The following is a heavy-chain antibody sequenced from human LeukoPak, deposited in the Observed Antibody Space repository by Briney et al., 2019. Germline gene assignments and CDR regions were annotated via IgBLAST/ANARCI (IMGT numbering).Heavy chain of an antibody. CDR1: GYTFTSYY. J-gene: IGHJ4*02. CDR2: INPNSGGT. D-gene: IGHD3-10*01. CDR3: ARGVLLWFGELSPNDYFDY. V-gene: IGHV1-2*02. Sequence: GASVKVSCKASGYTFTSYYMHWVRQAPGQGLEWMGWINPNSGGTNYAQKFQGRVTMTRDTSTSTAYMELSRLRSDDTAVYYCARGVLLWFGELSPNDYFDYWGQGTLVTVSS.